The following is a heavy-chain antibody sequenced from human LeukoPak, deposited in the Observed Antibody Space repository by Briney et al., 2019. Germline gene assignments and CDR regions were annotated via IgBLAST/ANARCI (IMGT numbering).Heavy chain of an antibody. J-gene: IGHJ4*02. Sequence: PGRSLRLSCAASGFTFSSYAMHWVRQAPGKGLEWVANIKQDGSEKYYVDSVKGRFTISRDNAKNSLYLQMNSLRAEDTAVYYCARDTGYFDYWGQGTLVTVSS. CDR1: GFTFSSYA. V-gene: IGHV3-7*01. CDR3: ARDTGYFDY. D-gene: IGHD4-17*01. CDR2: IKQDGSEK.